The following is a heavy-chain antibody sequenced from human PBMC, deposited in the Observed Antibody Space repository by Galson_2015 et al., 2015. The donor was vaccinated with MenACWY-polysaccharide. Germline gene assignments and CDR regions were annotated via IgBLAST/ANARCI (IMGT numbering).Heavy chain of an antibody. D-gene: IGHD3-10*02. J-gene: IGHJ3*02. Sequence: SLRLSCAASGFTFSSYAMSWVRQAPGKGLEWISGISGDAVYKQYLDSVKGRFSVSRDNSKSTLYLEMNNLRAEDTALYYCAREGSRIVFHAFDTWGQGTMVIVSS. V-gene: IGHV3-23*01. CDR3: AREGSRIVFHAFDT. CDR2: ISGDAVYK. CDR1: GFTFSSYA.